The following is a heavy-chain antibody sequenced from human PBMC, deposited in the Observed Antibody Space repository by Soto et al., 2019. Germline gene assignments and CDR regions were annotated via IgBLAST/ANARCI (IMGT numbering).Heavy chain of an antibody. V-gene: IGHV1-69*13. CDR3: ARGRGLYNSGRSQLDS. Sequence: SVNVSCKASGDSFSKYTVNWVRQAPRQGLEWMGGIIPRFGTTNYAPTLQDRVTITADESMNTVYMELSSLRSEDTALYYCARGRGLYNSGRSQLDSWGQGTLVTVSS. D-gene: IGHD1-1*01. CDR1: GDSFSKYT. CDR2: IIPRFGTT. J-gene: IGHJ4*02.